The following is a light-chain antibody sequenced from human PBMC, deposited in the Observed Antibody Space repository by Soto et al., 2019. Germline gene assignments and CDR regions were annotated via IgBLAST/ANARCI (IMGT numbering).Light chain of an antibody. CDR1: QAISRF. Sequence: DVQMTQSPPSLSASVGDRVTITCRASQAISRFLNWYQQKPGKAPKLLIYDASSLQSGVPSRFSGSGSGTEFTLTISSLQPEDFATYYCQQSYNTPRTFGPGTKVDIK. J-gene: IGKJ3*01. CDR3: QQSYNTPRT. CDR2: DAS. V-gene: IGKV1-39*01.